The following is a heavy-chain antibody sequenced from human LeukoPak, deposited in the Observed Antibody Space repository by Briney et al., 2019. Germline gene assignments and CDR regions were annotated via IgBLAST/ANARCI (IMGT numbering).Heavy chain of an antibody. J-gene: IGHJ4*02. CDR3: ARGSPLRSEKLSLYRDIDY. CDR2: IYHSGST. V-gene: IGHV4-59*02. CDR1: GGSVSSYY. D-gene: IGHD3-16*02. Sequence: SETLSLTCTVSGGSVSSYYWNWIRQPPGKGLEWIGYIYHSGSTNYNPSLKSRGTISVDTSKNQFSLKLTSVTSADTAVYYCARGSPLRSEKLSLYRDIDYWGQGTLVTVSS.